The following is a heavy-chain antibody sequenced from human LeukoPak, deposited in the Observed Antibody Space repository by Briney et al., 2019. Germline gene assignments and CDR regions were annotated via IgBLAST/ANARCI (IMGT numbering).Heavy chain of an antibody. CDR3: ARALTGRYYFDY. J-gene: IGHJ4*02. Sequence: GGSLRLSCAASGSTFSSYAMHWVRQAPGKGLEWVAVISYDGSNKYYADSVKGRFTISRDNSKNTLYLQMNSLRAEDTAVYYCARALTGRYYFDYWGQGTLVTVSS. CDR2: ISYDGSNK. D-gene: IGHD1-20*01. V-gene: IGHV3-30*01. CDR1: GSTFSSYA.